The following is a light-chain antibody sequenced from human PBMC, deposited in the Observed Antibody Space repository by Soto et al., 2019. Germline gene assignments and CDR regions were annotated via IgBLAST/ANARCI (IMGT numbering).Light chain of an antibody. CDR1: SSNIGAGYD. V-gene: IGLV1-40*01. CDR2: GNS. Sequence: QSVLTQLPSVSGAPGQRVTISCTGSSSNIGAGYDVHWYQQLPGTAPKLLIYGNSNRPSGVPDRISGSKSGTSASLAITGLQAEDEADYYCQYYDNSLSGYVFGTGTKLTVL. J-gene: IGLJ1*01. CDR3: QYYDNSLSGYV.